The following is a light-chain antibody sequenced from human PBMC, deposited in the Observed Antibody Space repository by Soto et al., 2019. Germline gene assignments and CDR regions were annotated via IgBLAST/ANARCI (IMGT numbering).Light chain of an antibody. CDR3: QQYGSSPPRT. CDR1: QSVNNF. J-gene: IGKJ1*01. V-gene: IGKV3-20*01. CDR2: GAS. Sequence: EIVLTQSPATLSLSPGERATLACGASQSVNNFLAWYQQRPGQAPRLLMYGASTRATGIPVRFSGSGSGADFTLTISRLEPEDFAVYYCQQYGSSPPRTFGQGTKV.